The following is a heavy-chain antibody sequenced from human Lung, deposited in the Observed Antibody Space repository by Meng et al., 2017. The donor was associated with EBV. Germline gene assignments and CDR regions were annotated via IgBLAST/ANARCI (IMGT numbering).Heavy chain of an antibody. CDR2: IYYSGST. CDR3: ARHDGGYGDYFDH. V-gene: IGHV4-39*01. CDR1: GGSISSSRHY. J-gene: IGHJ4*02. Sequence: ESGPGLVKPSETLSLPCTVSGGSISSSRHYWGWIRQPPGKGLEWIGSIYYSGSTYYNPSLRSRVTMSLDTSKNQFSLKLSSVTATDTAVYYCARHDGGYGDYFDHWGQGTLVTVSS. D-gene: IGHD5-12*01.